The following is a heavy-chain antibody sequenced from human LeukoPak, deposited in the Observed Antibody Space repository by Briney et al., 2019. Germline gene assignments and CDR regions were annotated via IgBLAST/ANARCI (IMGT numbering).Heavy chain of an antibody. CDR2: IWYDGSNK. D-gene: IGHD3-10*01. CDR1: GFTFSSYG. V-gene: IGHV3-33*01. Sequence: GGSLRLSCAASGFTFSSYGMHWVRQAPGKGLEWVAVIWYDGSNKYYADSVKGRSTISRDNSKNTLYLQMNSLRAEDTAVYYCARDRVRGLFDYWGQGTLVTVSS. CDR3: ARDRVRGLFDY. J-gene: IGHJ4*02.